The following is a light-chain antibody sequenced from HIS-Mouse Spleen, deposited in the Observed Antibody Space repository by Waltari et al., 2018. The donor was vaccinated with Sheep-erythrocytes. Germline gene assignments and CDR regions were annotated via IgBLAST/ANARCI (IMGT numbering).Light chain of an antibody. J-gene: IGLJ3*02. CDR2: EGS. Sequence: QSALTPPASVSGSPGQSITISCTGTSSDVGSYNLVAWYQQQPGKAPNLIIYEGSKRPSGVSNRFSGSKSGNTASLTISGLQAEDEADYYCCSYAGSSTPWVFGGGTKLTVL. CDR3: CSYAGSSTPWV. CDR1: SSDVGSYNL. V-gene: IGLV2-23*01.